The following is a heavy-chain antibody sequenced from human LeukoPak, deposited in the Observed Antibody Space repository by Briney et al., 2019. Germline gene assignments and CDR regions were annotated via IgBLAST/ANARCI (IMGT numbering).Heavy chain of an antibody. CDR1: GYTFTGYY. CDR3: VRGLGEPDGSHGRFDN. V-gene: IGHV1-2*02. D-gene: IGHD3-16*01. Sequence: ASVKVSCKASGYTFTGYYMHWVRQAPGQGLEWMGWINPNSGGTNYAQKFQGRVTMTRDTSISTAYMELSRLRSDDTAVYYCVRGLGEPDGSHGRFDNWGQGTLVTVSS. J-gene: IGHJ4*02. CDR2: INPNSGGT.